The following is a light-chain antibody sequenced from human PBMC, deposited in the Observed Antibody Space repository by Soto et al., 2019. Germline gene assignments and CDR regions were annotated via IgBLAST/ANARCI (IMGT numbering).Light chain of an antibody. Sequence: QSALTQPASVSGSPGQSITISCSGTSSDIGDYKYVSWYQQHPGKAPKLMIFDVTKRPSGVSHRFSGSKSGNTASLTISGLQAEDEADYYCCSYTGSSSPYVFGTGTKVTVL. J-gene: IGLJ1*01. CDR2: DVT. V-gene: IGLV2-14*03. CDR1: SSDIGDYKY. CDR3: CSYTGSSSPYV.